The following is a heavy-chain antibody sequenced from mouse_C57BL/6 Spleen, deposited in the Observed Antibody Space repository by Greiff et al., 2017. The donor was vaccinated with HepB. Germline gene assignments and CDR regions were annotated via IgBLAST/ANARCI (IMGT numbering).Heavy chain of an antibody. Sequence: EVQLQQSGPELVKPGASVKISCKASGYTFTDYYMNWVKQSHGKSLEWIGDINPNNGGTSYNQKFKGKATLTVDKSSSTAYVELRSLTSEDSAVYYCARAYYSNYDAMDYWGQGTSVTVSS. CDR2: INPNNGGT. CDR3: ARAYYSNYDAMDY. J-gene: IGHJ4*01. CDR1: GYTFTDYY. V-gene: IGHV1-26*01. D-gene: IGHD2-5*01.